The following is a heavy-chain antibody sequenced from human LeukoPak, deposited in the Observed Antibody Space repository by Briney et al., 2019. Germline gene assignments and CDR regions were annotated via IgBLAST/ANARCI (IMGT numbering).Heavy chain of an antibody. CDR2: INHSGST. V-gene: IGHV4-34*01. CDR3: ARHKDYFYSYMDV. CDR1: GGSFSGYY. Sequence: PSETLSLTCAVYGGSFSGYYWSWIRQPPGKGLEWIGEINHSGSTYYNPSLTSRVTISVDTSKNQFSLKLSSVTAADTAVYYCARHKDYFYSYMDVWGKGTTVTISS. J-gene: IGHJ6*03.